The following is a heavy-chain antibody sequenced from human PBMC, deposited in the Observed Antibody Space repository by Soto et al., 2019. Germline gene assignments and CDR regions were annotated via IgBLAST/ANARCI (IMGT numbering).Heavy chain of an antibody. CDR2: IYYSGST. CDR1: GGSISSSSYY. V-gene: IGHV4-39*01. Sequence: QLQLQESGPGLVKPSETLSLTCTVSGGSISSSSYYWGWIRQPPGKGLEWIGSIYYSGSTYYNPSLKSRVTISVDTSKNKYSLKLSSVTAADTAVYYCARNEVVDTAMVFDPWGQGTLVTVSS. J-gene: IGHJ5*02. D-gene: IGHD5-18*01. CDR3: ARNEVVDTAMVFDP.